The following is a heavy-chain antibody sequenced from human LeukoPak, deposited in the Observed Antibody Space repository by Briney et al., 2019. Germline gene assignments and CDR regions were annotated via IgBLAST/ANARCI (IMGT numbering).Heavy chain of an antibody. CDR1: GFTFSSYW. CDR3: ARGRKYCSGGSCFDY. J-gene: IGHJ4*02. Sequence: GGSLRLSCAASGFTFSSYWMSWVRQAPGKGLEWVANIKQDGSEKYYVDSVKGRFTISRDNAKNSLYLQMNSLRAEDTAVYYCARGRKYCSGGSCFDYWGQGTLVTVSS. D-gene: IGHD2-15*01. CDR2: IKQDGSEK. V-gene: IGHV3-7*01.